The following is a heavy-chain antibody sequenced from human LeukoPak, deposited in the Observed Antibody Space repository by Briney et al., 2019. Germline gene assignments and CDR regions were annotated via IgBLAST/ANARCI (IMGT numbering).Heavy chain of an antibody. CDR2: INPSGGST. Sequence: GASVKVSCKASGYTFTSYYMHWVRQAPGQGLEWMGIINPSGGSTSYAQKFQGRVTMTRDTSTSTVYMELSSLRSEDTAVYYCARGSRDPPFEDCSSTSCSYYDFLDYYYMDAWGKGTTVTVSS. CDR3: ARGSRDPPFEDCSSTSCSYYDFLDYYYMDA. V-gene: IGHV1-46*01. D-gene: IGHD2-2*01. J-gene: IGHJ6*03. CDR1: GYTFTSYY.